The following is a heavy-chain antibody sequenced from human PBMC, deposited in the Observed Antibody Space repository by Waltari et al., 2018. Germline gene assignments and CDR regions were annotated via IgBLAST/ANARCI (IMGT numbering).Heavy chain of an antibody. CDR1: GISLSTSGMC. CDR2: IDWDDDK. J-gene: IGHJ4*02. V-gene: IGHV2-70*01. CDR3: ARTSGSSGYYSLDY. Sequence: QVTLRESGPALVKPTQTLTLTCTFSGISLSTSGMCVSWIRQPPGKALEWLALIDWDDDKYYSTSLKTRLTISKDTSKNQVVLTMTNMDPVDTATYYCARTSGSSGYYSLDYWGQGTLVTVSS. D-gene: IGHD3-22*01.